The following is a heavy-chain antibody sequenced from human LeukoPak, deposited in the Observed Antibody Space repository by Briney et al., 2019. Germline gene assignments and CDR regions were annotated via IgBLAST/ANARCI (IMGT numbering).Heavy chain of an antibody. CDR2: IYYSGST. D-gene: IGHD2-2*02. V-gene: IGHV4-59*12. CDR3: ARDRYCSSTSCSTYAFDI. CDR1: GGSISSYY. Sequence: SETLSLTCTVSGGSISSYYWSWIRQPPGKGLEWIGYIYYSGSTNYNPSLKSRVTISVDTSKNQFSLKLSSVTAADTAVYYCARDRYCSSTSCSTYAFDIWGQGTMVTVSS. J-gene: IGHJ3*02.